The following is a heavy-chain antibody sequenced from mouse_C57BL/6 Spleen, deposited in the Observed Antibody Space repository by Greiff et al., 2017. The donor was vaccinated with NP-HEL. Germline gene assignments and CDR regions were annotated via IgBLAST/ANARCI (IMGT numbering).Heavy chain of an antibody. Sequence: QVHVKQSGPGLVQPSQSLSITCTVSGFSFTSYGVHWVRQSPGKGLEWLGVIWRGGSTYYNAAFISSLLITKDNSTSQIFFNMNSLQADDSAIYYCATTYYSNPGVFAYWGQGTLVTVSA. D-gene: IGHD2-5*01. CDR3: ATTYYSNPGVFAY. CDR2: IWRGGST. V-gene: IGHV2-5*01. J-gene: IGHJ3*01. CDR1: GFSFTSYG.